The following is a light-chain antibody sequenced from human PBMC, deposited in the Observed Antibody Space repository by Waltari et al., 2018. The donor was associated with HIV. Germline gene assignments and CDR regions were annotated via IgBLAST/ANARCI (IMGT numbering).Light chain of an antibody. J-gene: IGLJ2*01. CDR2: GNS. CDR3: QSYDSSLSSSV. Sequence: QSDLTQPPSVSGAPGQRVTISCSGVSAGYDVHWYQQLPGTAPKLLIYGNSHRPAGVPDRFSGSKSGPLASLAITGLQAEDEADYYCQSYDSSLSSSVFGGGTRLTVL. CDR1: SAGYD. V-gene: IGLV1-40*01.